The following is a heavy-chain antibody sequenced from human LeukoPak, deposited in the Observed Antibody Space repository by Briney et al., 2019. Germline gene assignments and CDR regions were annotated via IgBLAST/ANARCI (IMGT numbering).Heavy chain of an antibody. J-gene: IGHJ4*02. CDR2: ISWNSDRI. V-gene: IGHV3-9*01. CDR1: GFIFDDYA. CDR3: AGSRGVPFHFDY. D-gene: IGHD3-10*01. Sequence: PGRSLRLSCAASGFIFDDYAMHWVRQTPEKGLEWVSGISWNSDRIDYADSVEGRFTISRDNAKNSLYLQMNSLRAEDTAFYYCAGSRGVPFHFDYWGQGTLVTVSS.